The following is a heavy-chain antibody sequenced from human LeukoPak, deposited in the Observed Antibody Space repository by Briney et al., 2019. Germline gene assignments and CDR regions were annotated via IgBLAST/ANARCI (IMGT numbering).Heavy chain of an antibody. V-gene: IGHV4-30-4*08. CDR1: GGSISSGGYY. Sequence: SETLSLTCTVSGGSISSGGYYWSWIRQPPGKGLEWIGYVYYSGSTYYNPSLKSRVTISVDTSKNQFSLKLSSVTAADTAVYYCARVGGSYPLDYWGQGTLVTVSS. CDR3: ARVGGSYPLDY. D-gene: IGHD1-26*01. CDR2: VYYSGST. J-gene: IGHJ4*02.